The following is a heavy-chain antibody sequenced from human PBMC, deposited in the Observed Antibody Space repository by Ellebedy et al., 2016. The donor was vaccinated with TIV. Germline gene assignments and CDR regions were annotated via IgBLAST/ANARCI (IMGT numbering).Heavy chain of an antibody. D-gene: IGHD5-24*01. CDR1: GYTFTSYY. CDR3: ASTLVEMATEVLDY. Sequence: ASVKVSXXASGYTFTSYYMHWVRQAPGQGLEWMGIINPSGGSTSYAQKFQGRVTMTRDTSTSTVYMELSSLRSEDTAVYYCASTLVEMATEVLDYWGQGTLVTVSS. V-gene: IGHV1-46*01. CDR2: INPSGGST. J-gene: IGHJ4*02.